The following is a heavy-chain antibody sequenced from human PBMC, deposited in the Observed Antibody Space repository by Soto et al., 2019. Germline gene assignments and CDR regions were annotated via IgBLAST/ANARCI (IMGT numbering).Heavy chain of an antibody. CDR3: ARAIKRWEVNYYFDF. CDR1: GSTFNNFA. J-gene: IGHJ4*02. D-gene: IGHD1-26*01. Sequence: QVVLLQSGAEVKEPGSSVRVSCQVSGSTFNNFAFSWVRQAPGHGPEWMGGLVVDSNTAEYSQRFQDRVTITADTSTDTLYMDLGSLTFEDTAVYYCARAIKRWEVNYYFDFWGQGTLVTVSS. CDR2: LVVDSNTA. V-gene: IGHV1-69*06.